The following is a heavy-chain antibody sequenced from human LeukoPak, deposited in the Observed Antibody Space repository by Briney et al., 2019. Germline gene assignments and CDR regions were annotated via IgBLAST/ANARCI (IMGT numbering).Heavy chain of an antibody. CDR1: DYTFTSYG. CDR2: ISAYNGNT. J-gene: IGHJ4*02. V-gene: IGHV1-18*01. CDR3: ARDVDDSSGEAFDY. D-gene: IGHD3-22*01. Sequence: ASVKVSCKASDYTFTSYGISWVRQAPGQGLEWMGWISAYNGNTNYAQKLQGRVTMTTDTSTSTAYMELRSLRSDDTAVYYCARDVDDSSGEAFDYWGQGTLVTVSS.